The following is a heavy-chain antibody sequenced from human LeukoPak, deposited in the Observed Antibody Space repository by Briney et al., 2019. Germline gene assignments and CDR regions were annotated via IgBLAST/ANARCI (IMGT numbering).Heavy chain of an antibody. V-gene: IGHV4-39*01. CDR1: GGSIRSSSYY. CDR3: ARQVVAVAGTGYFDY. Sequence: SETLSLTCTASGGSIRSSSYYWGWIRQPPGKGLEWIVSIYYSGSTYYNASLKSRGTISVDTSKNQFSLKLNSVTAADTAVYFCARQVVAVAGTGYFDYWGQGTLVTVSS. D-gene: IGHD6-19*01. CDR2: IYYSGST. J-gene: IGHJ4*03.